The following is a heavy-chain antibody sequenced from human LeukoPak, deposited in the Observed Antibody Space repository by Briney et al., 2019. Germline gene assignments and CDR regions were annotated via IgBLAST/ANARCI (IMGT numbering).Heavy chain of an antibody. Sequence: GGSLRLSCAASGFTFSSYAMSWVRQPPGKGLDWFSAIIGSGGSTYYADSVKGRFTISRDNSKNTLYLQMNSLRAEDTAVYYCAKEIDYGDANWFDPWGQGTLVTVSS. J-gene: IGHJ5*02. D-gene: IGHD4-17*01. CDR2: IIGSGGST. V-gene: IGHV3-23*01. CDR1: GFTFSSYA. CDR3: AKEIDYGDANWFDP.